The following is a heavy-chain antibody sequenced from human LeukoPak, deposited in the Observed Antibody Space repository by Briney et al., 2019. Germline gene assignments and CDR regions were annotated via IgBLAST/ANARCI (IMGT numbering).Heavy chain of an antibody. Sequence: PPETLSLTCTVSGGSISSSSYYWGWIRQPPGKGLEWIGSIYYSGSTYYNPSLKSRVTISVDTSKNQFSLKLSSVTAADTAVYYCARHLRPYFDYWGQGTLVTVSS. CDR3: ARHLRPYFDY. J-gene: IGHJ4*02. CDR2: IYYSGST. V-gene: IGHV4-39*01. D-gene: IGHD3-3*01. CDR1: GGSISSSSYY.